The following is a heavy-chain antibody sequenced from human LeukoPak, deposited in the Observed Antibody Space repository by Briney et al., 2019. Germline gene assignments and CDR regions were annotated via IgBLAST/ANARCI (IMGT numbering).Heavy chain of an antibody. CDR1: GYSFTSYW. D-gene: IGHD6-19*01. CDR3: ARLEEWLAYSSVAF. Sequence: GESLKISCKGSGYSFTSYWIGCVRQMPGKGLEWMGIIYPGDSDTRYSPSFQGQVTISADKSISTAYLQWSSLKASDTAMYYGARLEEWLAYSSVAFWGQGTLVTVSS. V-gene: IGHV5-51*01. CDR2: IYPGDSDT. J-gene: IGHJ4*02.